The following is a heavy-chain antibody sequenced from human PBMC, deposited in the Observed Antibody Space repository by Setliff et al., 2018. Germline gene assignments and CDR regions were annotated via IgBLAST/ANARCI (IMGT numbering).Heavy chain of an antibody. CDR1: GDSFSDYY. J-gene: IGHJ1*01. V-gene: IGHV4-34*01. CDR3: ARVDFTMIQGVLGL. D-gene: IGHD3-10*01. CDR2: VYYSGYT. Sequence: SETLSLTCAVYGDSFSDYYWSWIRQPPGKGMEWIGSVYYSGYTYYNPSLQSRVTISVDMSKNQFSTKLTSVTAADTAVYYCARVDFTMIQGVLGLWGQGTLVTVSS.